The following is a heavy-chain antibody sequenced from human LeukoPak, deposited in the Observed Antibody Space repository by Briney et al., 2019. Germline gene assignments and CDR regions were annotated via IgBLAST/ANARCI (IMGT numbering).Heavy chain of an antibody. J-gene: IGHJ4*02. D-gene: IGHD6-19*01. V-gene: IGHV3-33*07. CDR1: GFTFSSHA. CDR2: IWYDGSNK. CDR3: ARDHPEYSSGAGGYFDY. Sequence: GGSLRLSCSASGFTFSSHAMYWVRQAPGKGLEWVAVIWYDGSNKYYADSVKGRFTISRDNSKNTLYLQMNSLRAEDTAVYYCARDHPEYSSGAGGYFDYWGQGTLVTVSS.